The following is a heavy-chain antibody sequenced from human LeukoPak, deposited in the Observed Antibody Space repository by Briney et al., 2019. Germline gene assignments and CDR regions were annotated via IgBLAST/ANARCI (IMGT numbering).Heavy chain of an antibody. CDR3: ARDFAWGSGGAPIDDNWLDP. J-gene: IGHJ5*02. CDR2: ISGHSGNT. Sequence: ASVKVSCKASGYIFSNYGITWVRQASGHGLEWMGWISGHSGNTNYAQKFQDRATMTTDTSTSTAYMELRSLRFDDTAVYYCARDFAWGSGGAPIDDNWLDPWGQGILVTVSS. V-gene: IGHV1-18*01. D-gene: IGHD7-27*01. CDR1: GYIFSNYG.